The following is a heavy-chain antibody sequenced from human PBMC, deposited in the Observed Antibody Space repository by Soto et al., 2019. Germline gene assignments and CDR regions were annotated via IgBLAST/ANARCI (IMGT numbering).Heavy chain of an antibody. V-gene: IGHV3-30-3*01. CDR1: GFTFSSYA. D-gene: IGHD6-13*01. CDR2: ISYDGSNK. Sequence: PGGSLRLSCAASGFTFSSYAMHWVRQAPGKGLEWVAVISYDGSNKYYADSVKGRFTISRDNAKNSLYLQMNSLRDEDTAVYYCARAFFSSSWTEDGMDVWGQGTTVTVSS. CDR3: ARAFFSSSWTEDGMDV. J-gene: IGHJ6*02.